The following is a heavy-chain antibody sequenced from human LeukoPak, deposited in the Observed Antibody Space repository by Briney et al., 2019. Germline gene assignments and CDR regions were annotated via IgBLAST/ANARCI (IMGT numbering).Heavy chain of an antibody. CDR2: ISAYNGNT. Sequence: ASVKVSCKASGYTFTSYGISWVRQAPGQGLEWMGWISAYNGNTNYAQKFQGRVTMTTDTSTSTAYMELRSLRSDDTAVYYCARAEYCSSTSCYSGGRLYSSSVGDYWGQGTLVTVSS. D-gene: IGHD2-2*01. J-gene: IGHJ4*02. CDR1: GYTFTSYG. V-gene: IGHV1-18*01. CDR3: ARAEYCSSTSCYSGGRLYSSSVGDY.